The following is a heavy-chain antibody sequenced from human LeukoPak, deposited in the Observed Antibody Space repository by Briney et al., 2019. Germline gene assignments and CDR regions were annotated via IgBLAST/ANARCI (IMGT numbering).Heavy chain of an antibody. V-gene: IGHV1-24*01. CDR1: GYTLTELS. Sequence: ASVTVSCKVSGYTLTELSMHWVRQAPGKGLEWMRGFDPEDGETIYAQKFQGRVTMTEDTSTDTAYMELSSPRSEDTAVYYCATSSGWFHYFDYWGQGTLVTVSS. CDR3: ATSSGWFHYFDY. D-gene: IGHD6-19*01. J-gene: IGHJ4*02. CDR2: FDPEDGET.